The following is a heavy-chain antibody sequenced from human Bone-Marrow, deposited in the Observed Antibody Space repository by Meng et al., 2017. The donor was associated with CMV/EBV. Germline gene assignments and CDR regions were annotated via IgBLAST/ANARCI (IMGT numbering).Heavy chain of an antibody. CDR3: AKGGWLAYYDFWSGYPNFDY. CDR1: GFTFSSYS. J-gene: IGHJ4*02. V-gene: IGHV3-48*01. Sequence: GESLKISCAASGFTFSSYSMNWVRQAPGKGLEWVSYISSSSTIYYADSVKGRFTISRDNSKNTLYLQMNSLRAEDTAVYYCAKGGWLAYYDFWSGYPNFDYWGQGTLVTVSS. D-gene: IGHD3-3*01. CDR2: ISSSSTI.